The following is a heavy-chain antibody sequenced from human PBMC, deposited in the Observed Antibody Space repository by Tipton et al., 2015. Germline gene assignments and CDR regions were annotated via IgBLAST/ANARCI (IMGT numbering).Heavy chain of an antibody. CDR3: ARASGLYGGNSGSFDY. V-gene: IGHV4-39*07. Sequence: TLSLTCSVSGGSISSSSYHWGWIRQPPGKGLEWIGSIYYSGSTYYNPSLKSRVTISLHTSKNQFSLKLSSVTAADTAVYCCARASGLYGGNSGSFDYWGQGTLATVSS. J-gene: IGHJ4*02. D-gene: IGHD4-23*01. CDR1: GGSISSSSYH. CDR2: IYYSGST.